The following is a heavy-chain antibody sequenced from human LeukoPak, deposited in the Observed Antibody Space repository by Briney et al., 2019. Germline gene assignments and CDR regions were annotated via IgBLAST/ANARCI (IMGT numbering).Heavy chain of an antibody. CDR1: GGSISSGSYY. CDR2: IYTSGST. J-gene: IGHJ5*02. D-gene: IGHD5-12*01. CDR3: ARERPRGYSGYDPFGFDP. V-gene: IGHV4-61*02. Sequence: SETLSLTCTVSGGSISSGSYYWSWIRQPAGKGLEWIGRIYTSGSTNYNPSLKSRVTISVDTSKNQFSLKLSSVTAADTAVYYCARERPRGYSGYDPFGFDPWGQGTLVTVSS.